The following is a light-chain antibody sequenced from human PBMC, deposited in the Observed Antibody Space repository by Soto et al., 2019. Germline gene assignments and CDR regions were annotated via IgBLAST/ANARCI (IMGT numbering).Light chain of an antibody. CDR2: DVS. Sequence: QSVLTQPASVSGSPGQSITISCTGTSSDVGGYDYVSWYQHYPGKAPKLMIHDVSNRPSGVSNRFSGSKSGTSASLAISGLQSEDEADYYCAAWDDSLNGLYVFGTGTKVTVL. CDR1: SSDVGGYDY. V-gene: IGLV2-14*01. J-gene: IGLJ1*01. CDR3: AAWDDSLNGLYV.